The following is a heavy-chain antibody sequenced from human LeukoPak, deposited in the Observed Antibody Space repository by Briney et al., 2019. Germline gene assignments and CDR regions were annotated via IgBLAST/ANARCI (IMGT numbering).Heavy chain of an antibody. CDR2: IYIGGGA. D-gene: IGHD3-22*01. V-gene: IGHV4-4*07. Sequence: SETLSLTCSVSGASLSLYYWGWIRQPAGKGLEWIGRIYIGGGAYYNPSLRSRATMSVDTSKNQFSLKLTSVTAADTAVYYCVKNEPDSSGHYLIDYWGQGTLVTVSS. CDR3: VKNEPDSSGHYLIDY. J-gene: IGHJ4*02. CDR1: GASLSLYY.